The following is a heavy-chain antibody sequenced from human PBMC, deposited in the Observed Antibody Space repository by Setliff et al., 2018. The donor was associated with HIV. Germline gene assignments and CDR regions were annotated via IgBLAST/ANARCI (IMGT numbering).Heavy chain of an antibody. V-gene: IGHV3-7*03. Sequence: GGSLRLSCAASGFTFSKTWMGWVRQGPGKGLEWVANIKEDGSVKNYVDSARGRFIISRDNAEKSLFLHMSSLRADDSAVYYCVRDRPNWYANSGIFDQWGQGTLVTVS. D-gene: IGHD2-8*01. CDR2: IKEDGSVK. CDR3: VRDRPNWYANSGIFDQ. J-gene: IGHJ4*02. CDR1: GFTFSKTW.